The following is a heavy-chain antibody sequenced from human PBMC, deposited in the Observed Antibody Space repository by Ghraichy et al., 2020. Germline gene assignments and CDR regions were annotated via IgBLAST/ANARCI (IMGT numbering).Heavy chain of an antibody. CDR1: GYIFTSYW. D-gene: IGHD3-10*01. CDR2: IYPGDSDT. CDR3: ARLGVASRSITTYTDY. J-gene: IGHJ4*02. Sequence: GESLNISCKASGYIFTSYWIAWVRQMPGKGLEWMGIIYPGDSDTRYSPSFQGQVTISADKSISTAYLQWSSLKASDTAMYYCARLGVASRSITTYTDYWGQGALVTVSS. V-gene: IGHV5-51*01.